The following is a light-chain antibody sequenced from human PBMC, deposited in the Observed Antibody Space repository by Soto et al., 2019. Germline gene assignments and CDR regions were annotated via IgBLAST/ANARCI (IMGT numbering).Light chain of an antibody. J-gene: IGKJ1*01. CDR2: KAS. CDR1: QSINSW. V-gene: IGKV1-5*03. CDR3: KQYNSYWT. Sequence: DIQMTQSPSTLSASVGDRVIITCRASQSINSWLAWYQQKPGKAPKLLIYKASSLESGVPSRFSGSGSGTEFTLTISSLQPDDFATYYCKQYNSYWTFGQGTKVEVK.